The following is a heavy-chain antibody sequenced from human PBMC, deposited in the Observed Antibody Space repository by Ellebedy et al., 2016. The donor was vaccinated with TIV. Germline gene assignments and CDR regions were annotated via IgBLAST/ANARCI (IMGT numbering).Heavy chain of an antibody. J-gene: IGHJ4*02. CDR1: GFTFDDYA. CDR2: ISWNSGSI. CDR3: EKDINWGGGGTALFDY. Sequence: SLKISCAASGFTFDDYAMHWVRQAPGKGLEWVSGISWNSGSIGYADSVKGRFTISSDNAKNSLYLQINSLRAEDMDLYYCEKDINWGGGGTALFDYWGQGTLVTVSS. V-gene: IGHV3-9*03. D-gene: IGHD3-16*01.